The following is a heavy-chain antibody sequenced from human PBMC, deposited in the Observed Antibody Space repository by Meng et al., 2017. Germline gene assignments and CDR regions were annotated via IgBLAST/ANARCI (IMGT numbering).Heavy chain of an antibody. V-gene: IGHV2-5*01. CDR2: IYWNDDK. J-gene: IGHJ2*01. Sequence: EHRPPRVKPTPTLTLTWSFSGVSLSNSAVGVGWIRQPQGKALEWLALIYWNDDKRYSPSLKSRLTITKDTSKNQVVLTMTNMDPVDTATYYCAHRLYSGSYYGWYFDLWGRGTLVTVSS. D-gene: IGHD1-26*01. CDR3: AHRLYSGSYYGWYFDL. CDR1: GVSLSNSAVG.